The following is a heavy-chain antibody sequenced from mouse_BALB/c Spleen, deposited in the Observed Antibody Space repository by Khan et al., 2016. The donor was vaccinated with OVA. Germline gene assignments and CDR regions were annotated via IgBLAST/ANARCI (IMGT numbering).Heavy chain of an antibody. D-gene: IGHD2-1*01. V-gene: IGHV5-17*02. Sequence: EVKLVESGGGLVQPGGSRKLSCAASGFTFSSFGMHWVRQAPKKGLEWVAYISSGSSTIYYVDTVKGRFTISRDNPKHTLFLQMTRLRSEDTAMFYCARAGGNFHWYCDVWGAGTSVTVSS. CDR3: ARAGGNFHWYCDV. J-gene: IGHJ1*01. CDR1: GFTFSSFG. CDR2: ISSGSSTI.